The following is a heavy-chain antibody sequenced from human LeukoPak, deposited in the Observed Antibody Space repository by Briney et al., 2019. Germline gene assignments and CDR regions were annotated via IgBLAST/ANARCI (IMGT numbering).Heavy chain of an antibody. Sequence: SETLSLTCTVSGGSISSSSYYWGWIRQPPGKGLEWIGSIYYSGSTYYNPSLKSRVTISVDTSKNQFSLKLSSVTAADTAVYYCARWNLSYGYRYWGQGTLVTVSS. CDR3: ARWNLSYGYRY. J-gene: IGHJ4*02. V-gene: IGHV4-39*07. D-gene: IGHD5-18*01. CDR2: IYYSGST. CDR1: GGSISSSSYY.